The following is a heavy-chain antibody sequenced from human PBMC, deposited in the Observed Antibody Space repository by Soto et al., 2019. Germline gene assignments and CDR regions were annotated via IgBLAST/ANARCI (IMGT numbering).Heavy chain of an antibody. CDR1: GYTFTSYG. Sequence: QVQLVQSGAEVKKPGASVKVSCKASGYTFTSYGITWVRQAPGQGLEWLGWINGYNGNTNYAQKLQARVTMTTDTSTSTAYMELRRLRSDDTAVYYCARMGDVPYYYYGMDVWGQGTTVTVSS. CDR3: ARMGDVPYYYYGMDV. V-gene: IGHV1-18*01. CDR2: INGYNGNT. D-gene: IGHD3-16*01. J-gene: IGHJ6*02.